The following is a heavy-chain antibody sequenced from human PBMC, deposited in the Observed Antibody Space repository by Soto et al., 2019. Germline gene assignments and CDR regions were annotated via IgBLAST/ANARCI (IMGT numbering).Heavy chain of an antibody. V-gene: IGHV4-39*01. D-gene: IGHD6-19*01. Sequence: QLQLQESGPGLVKPSETLSLTCTVSGGSISSRSYYWGWIRQPPGKGLEWIGSIYYSGSTYYNPSLKSRVTLSVDTSKNQFSLKLSSVTAADTAVYYCTRRVAGGQYFQHWGQGTLVTVSS. CDR3: TRRVAGGQYFQH. CDR2: IYYSGST. J-gene: IGHJ1*01. CDR1: GGSISSRSYY.